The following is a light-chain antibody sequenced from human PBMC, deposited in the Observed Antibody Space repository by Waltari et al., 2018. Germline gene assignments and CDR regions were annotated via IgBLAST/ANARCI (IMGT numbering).Light chain of an antibody. CDR2: RAS. V-gene: IGKV1-9*01. Sequence: DIQLTQSPSSLSASVGDRVTITCRASQDISSYLAWYQQKPGKAPKLLIYRASSLQSGVPSRFCGSRSGTEFSLTISSLQPEDFALYYCQQRNSYPLTFGGGTKVEIK. J-gene: IGKJ4*01. CDR1: QDISSY. CDR3: QQRNSYPLT.